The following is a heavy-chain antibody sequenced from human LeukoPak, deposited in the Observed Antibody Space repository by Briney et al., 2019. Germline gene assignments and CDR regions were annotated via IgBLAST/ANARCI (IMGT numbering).Heavy chain of an antibody. CDR1: GYTFTMYY. D-gene: IGHD3-3*01. CDR3: ANEQTGGRSRSLVGLFASYYTYYYMDV. J-gene: IGHJ6*03. CDR2: INPSDGAT. Sequence: APVKVSCKASGYTFTMYYIHWVRQAPGQGLEWMGMINPSDGATTYAQRFQGRVTMTRDMSTTTVYMDLRSLRSEETAVYFCANEQTGGRSRSLVGLFASYYTYYYMDVWGRGTTVTVSS. V-gene: IGHV1-46*01.